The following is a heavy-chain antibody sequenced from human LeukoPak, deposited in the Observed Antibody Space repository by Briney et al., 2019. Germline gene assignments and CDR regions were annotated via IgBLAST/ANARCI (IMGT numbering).Heavy chain of an antibody. CDR3: AKDADTATIIYWYFDL. J-gene: IGHJ2*01. Sequence: PGGSLRLSCAASGLTFSDYYMTWIRQAPGKGLEWVSYISGSSSNTNYADSVKGRFTISRDNAKNSLYLQMNSLRAEDTAVYYCAKDADTATIIYWYFDLWGRGTLVTVSS. D-gene: IGHD5-18*01. V-gene: IGHV3-11*06. CDR2: ISGSSSNT. CDR1: GLTFSDYY.